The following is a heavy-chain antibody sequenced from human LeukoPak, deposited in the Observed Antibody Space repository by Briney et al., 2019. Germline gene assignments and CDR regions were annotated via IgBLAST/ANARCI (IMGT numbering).Heavy chain of an antibody. V-gene: IGHV3-21*04. CDR2: ISSSSSYI. CDR3: VKSPQGAVWYYFDY. Sequence: PGGSLRLSCAASGFTFSSYSMNWVRQAPGKGLEWVSSISSSSSYINYADSVKGRFTISRDNAKSSLYLQMNSLRAEDMALYFCVKSPQGAVWYYFDYWGQGTLVTVSS. D-gene: IGHD1-26*01. CDR1: GFTFSSYS. J-gene: IGHJ4*02.